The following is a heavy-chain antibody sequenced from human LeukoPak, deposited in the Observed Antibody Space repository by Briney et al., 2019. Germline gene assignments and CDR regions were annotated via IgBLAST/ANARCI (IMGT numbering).Heavy chain of an antibody. D-gene: IGHD3-9*01. V-gene: IGHV3-74*01. J-gene: IGHJ4*02. Sequence: GGSLRLSCAASGFTFSSYWMHWVRQAPGKGLVWVSRINSVGSSTSYADSVKGRFTTSRDNAKNTLYVQMNILRGENTAVYYCARVGVMNTIFCLWGKGTLVTVST. CDR1: GFTFSSYW. CDR2: INSVGSST. CDR3: ARVGVMNTIFCL.